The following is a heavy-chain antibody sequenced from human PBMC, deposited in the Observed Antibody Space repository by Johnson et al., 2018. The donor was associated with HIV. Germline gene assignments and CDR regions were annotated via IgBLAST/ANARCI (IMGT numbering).Heavy chain of an antibody. CDR3: AKGLGGAFDI. J-gene: IGHJ3*02. CDR2: ISYDGSNK. CDR1: GFTFSSYA. V-gene: IGHV3-30-3*01. D-gene: IGHD3-16*01. Sequence: QVQLVESGGGVVQPGRSLRLSCAASGFTFSSYAMHWVRQAPGKGLEWVAVISYDGSNKYSADSVKGRFTISRDNSKNTLYLQMNSLRAEDTAVYYCAKGLGGAFDIWGQGTMVTVSS.